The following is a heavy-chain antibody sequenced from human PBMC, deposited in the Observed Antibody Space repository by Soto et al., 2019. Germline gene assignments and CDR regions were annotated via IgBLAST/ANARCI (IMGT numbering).Heavy chain of an antibody. Sequence: SVKVSCKASGGTFIRHTLSWVRQAPGQGLEWMGGILLIFGEVKYAQKFRDRVTITADKSASIAYMELSGLRSEDTGIYYCAGVGRNCRSSFYGMDVWGQGTTVTVSS. CDR3: AGVGRNCRSSFYGMDV. CDR1: GGTFIRHT. D-gene: IGHD1-26*01. CDR2: ILLIFGEV. J-gene: IGHJ6*02. V-gene: IGHV1-69*06.